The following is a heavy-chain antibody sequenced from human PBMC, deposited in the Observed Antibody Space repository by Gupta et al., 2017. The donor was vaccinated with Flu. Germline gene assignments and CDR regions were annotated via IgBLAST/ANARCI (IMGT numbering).Heavy chain of an antibody. CDR3: AGLRRGPGYHYMDV. V-gene: IGHV4-59*08. Sequence: RQSPGKGLEWLGFIYYSGDTKYAPSLSSRLTISLDTPENEISLELASVTAPDTAVYFCAGLRRGPGYHYMDVWGKGTTVTVSS. D-gene: IGHD6-19*01. J-gene: IGHJ6*03. CDR2: IYYSGDT.